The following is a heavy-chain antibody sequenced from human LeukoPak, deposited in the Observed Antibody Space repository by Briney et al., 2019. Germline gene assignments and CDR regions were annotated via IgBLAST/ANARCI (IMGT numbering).Heavy chain of an antibody. CDR3: ASGGMTTVITLDY. J-gene: IGHJ4*02. V-gene: IGHV3-48*03. CDR1: GFTFSSYE. Sequence: GGSLRLSCAASGFTFSSYEMNWVRQAPGKGLEGVSYISSSGSTIYYADSVKGRFTISRDNAKNSLYLQMNSLRAEDTAVYYCASGGMTTVITLDYWGQGTLVTVSS. D-gene: IGHD4-17*01. CDR2: ISSSGSTI.